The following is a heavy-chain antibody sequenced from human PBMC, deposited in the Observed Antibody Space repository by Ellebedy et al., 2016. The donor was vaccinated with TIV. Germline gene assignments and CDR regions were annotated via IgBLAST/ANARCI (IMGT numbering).Heavy chain of an antibody. CDR2: INPYNGYT. Sequence: AASVKVSCKASGYTFITFGISWVRQAPGQGLEWMGWINPYNGYTKYVEKFQGRVTVTTDTSTSTAHMELTSLRSDDTAVYYCARDELDNRGYHYDYWGQGTLVTVSS. CDR1: GYTFITFG. CDR3: ARDELDNRGYHYDY. D-gene: IGHD3-22*01. V-gene: IGHV1-18*01. J-gene: IGHJ4*02.